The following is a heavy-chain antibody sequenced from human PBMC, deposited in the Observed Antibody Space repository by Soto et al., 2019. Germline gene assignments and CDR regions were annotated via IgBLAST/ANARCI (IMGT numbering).Heavy chain of an antibody. CDR3: ARSMGATLGFYYYYGMDV. V-gene: IGHV4-34*01. CDR1: GGAFSGYY. CDR2: INHSGST. J-gene: IGHJ6*02. D-gene: IGHD1-26*01. Sequence: SGTLSLTCAVFGGAFSGYYWRWVRPPPGKGLEWIGEINHSGSTNYNPSLKSRVTISVDTSKNQFSLKLSAVTAADTAVYYCARSMGATLGFYYYYGMDVWGQGTTVTVSS.